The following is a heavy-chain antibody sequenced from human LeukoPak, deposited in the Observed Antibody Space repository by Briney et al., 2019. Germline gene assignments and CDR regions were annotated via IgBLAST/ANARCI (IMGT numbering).Heavy chain of an antibody. V-gene: IGHV1-2*02. Sequence: ASVKVSCKASGYTFTGYYMHWVRQAPGQGLEWMGWINPNSGGTNYAQKFQGRVTMTRDTSISTAYMELSRLRSDDTAVYYCARDRDYYDSSPRGYFDYWGQGTLVTVSS. D-gene: IGHD3-22*01. CDR3: ARDRDYYDSSPRGYFDY. CDR2: INPNSGGT. CDR1: GYTFTGYY. J-gene: IGHJ4*02.